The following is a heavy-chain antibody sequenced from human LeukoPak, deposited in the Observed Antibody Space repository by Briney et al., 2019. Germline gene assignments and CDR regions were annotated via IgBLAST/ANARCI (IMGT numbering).Heavy chain of an antibody. CDR3: AREIVDTAMASTFDY. D-gene: IGHD5-18*01. CDR1: GGSFSGYY. V-gene: IGHV4-34*01. Sequence: SETLSLTCAVYGGSFSGYYWSWIRQPPGKGLEWIGEINHSGSTNYNPSLKSRVAISVDTSKNQFSLKLSSVTAADTAVYYCAREIVDTAMASTFDYWGQGTLVTVSS. J-gene: IGHJ4*02. CDR2: INHSGST.